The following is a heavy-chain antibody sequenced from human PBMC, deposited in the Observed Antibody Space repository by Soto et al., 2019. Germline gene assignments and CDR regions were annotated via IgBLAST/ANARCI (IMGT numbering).Heavy chain of an antibody. V-gene: IGHV4-31*03. CDR1: GGSISSGGYY. Sequence: SETLSLTCTVSGGSISSGGYYWSWIRQHPGKSLEWIGYIYYSGSPYYIPSLKSRVTISVDTSKNQFSLKLSSVTAADTAVYYCARVELSSGARGDYYYGMDVWGQGTTVTVSS. D-gene: IGHD3-22*01. CDR3: ARVELSSGARGDYYYGMDV. CDR2: IYYSGSP. J-gene: IGHJ6*02.